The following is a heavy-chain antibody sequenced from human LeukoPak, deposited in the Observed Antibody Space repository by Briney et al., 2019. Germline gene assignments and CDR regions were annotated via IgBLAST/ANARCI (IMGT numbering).Heavy chain of an antibody. Sequence: SQTLSLTCTVSGGSISSGDYYWSWIRQPPGKGLEWIGSIYYSGSTYYNPSLKSRVTISVDTSKNQFSLKLSSVTAADTAVYYCARHVAVGATWDYWGQGTLVTVSS. V-gene: IGHV4-39*01. CDR1: GGSISSGDYY. CDR3: ARHVAVGATWDY. CDR2: IYYSGST. J-gene: IGHJ4*02. D-gene: IGHD1-26*01.